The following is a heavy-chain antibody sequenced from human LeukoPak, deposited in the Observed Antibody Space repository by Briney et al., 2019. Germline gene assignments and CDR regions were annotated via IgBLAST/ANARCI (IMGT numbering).Heavy chain of an antibody. D-gene: IGHD3-16*01. J-gene: IGHJ4*02. CDR1: GFTFSSYS. CDR2: ISSSSSTI. V-gene: IGHV3-48*01. Sequence: GGSLRLSCAASGFTFSSYSMNWVRQAPGKGLEWVSYISSSSSTIYYADSVKGRFTISRDNAKNSLYLQMNSLRAEDTAVYYCAGEDYGGFVDYWGQGTLVTVSS. CDR3: AGEDYGGFVDY.